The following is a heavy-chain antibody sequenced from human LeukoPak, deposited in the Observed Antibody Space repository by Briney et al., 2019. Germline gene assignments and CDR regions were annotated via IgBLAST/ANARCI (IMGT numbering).Heavy chain of an antibody. CDR1: GGSISSSTYY. J-gene: IGHJ4*02. CDR3: AGHRRISWFLDY. V-gene: IGHV4-39*01. Sequence: PSETLSLTCTVSGGSISSSTYYGGWIRQPPGKGLEWIGSMYYSGSTYYNPSLKSRVTISVDTSKNEFSLKLRSVTAADTAVYYCAGHRRISWFLDYWGQGTLVTVSS. D-gene: IGHD3-10*01. CDR2: MYYSGST.